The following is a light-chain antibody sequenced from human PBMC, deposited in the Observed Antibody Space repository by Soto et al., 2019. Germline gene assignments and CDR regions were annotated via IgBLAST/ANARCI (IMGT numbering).Light chain of an antibody. CDR2: EVS. CDR3: TSDTRSNNFGA. V-gene: IGLV2-8*01. J-gene: IGLJ2*01. Sequence: QSALTQPPSASGSPGQSVTISCTGTSSDVGGYNSVSWYQQYPGKAPKLMIYEVSKRPAWVPDRFSGSKSGNPASRTVSGLQAEDEADHYCTSDTRSNNFGAFGGGTQLTVL. CDR1: SSDVGGYNS.